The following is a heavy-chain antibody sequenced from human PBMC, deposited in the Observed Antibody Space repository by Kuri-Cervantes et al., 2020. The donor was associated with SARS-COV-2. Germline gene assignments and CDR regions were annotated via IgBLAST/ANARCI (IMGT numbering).Heavy chain of an antibody. CDR1: GFTFSSYG. CDR2: ISYDGSNK. CDR3: ASRTVTTGYYYGMDV. V-gene: IGHV3-30*03. Sequence: GESLKISCAASGFTFSSYGMHWVRQAPGKGLEWVAVISYDGSNKYYADSVKGRFTISRDNSKNTLYLQMNSLRAEDTAVYYCASRTVTTGYYYGMDVWGQGTTVTVSS. D-gene: IGHD4-11*01. J-gene: IGHJ6*02.